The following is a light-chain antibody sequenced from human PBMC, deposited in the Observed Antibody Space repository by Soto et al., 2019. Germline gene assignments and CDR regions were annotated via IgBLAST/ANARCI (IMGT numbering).Light chain of an antibody. CDR2: EVS. J-gene: IGLJ3*02. CDR3: SSYTSSTTFGWV. CDR1: SSDVGSYNR. V-gene: IGLV2-18*02. Sequence: QSALTQPPSVSGSPGQSVTISCTGTSSDVGSYNRVSWYQQPPGTAPKLMIYEVSYRPSGVPDRFSGSKSGNTASLTISGLQAEDEADYYCSSYTSSTTFGWVFGGGTQLTVL.